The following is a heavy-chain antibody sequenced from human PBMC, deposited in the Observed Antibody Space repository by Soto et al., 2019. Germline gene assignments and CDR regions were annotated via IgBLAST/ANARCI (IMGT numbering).Heavy chain of an antibody. Sequence: QVQLVESGGGMVQPGRSLRVSCAASGFIINNYAMHWVRQTPGKGLEWVAVISYDGSNKYYADSVKGRFTISRDNSKNTLYIQMNNLRPDDSAVYYCARRQDFGGPHYYYGMDVWGQGTTVTVSS. D-gene: IGHD3-3*01. CDR1: GFIINNYA. J-gene: IGHJ6*02. V-gene: IGHV3-30*04. CDR3: ARRQDFGGPHYYYGMDV. CDR2: ISYDGSNK.